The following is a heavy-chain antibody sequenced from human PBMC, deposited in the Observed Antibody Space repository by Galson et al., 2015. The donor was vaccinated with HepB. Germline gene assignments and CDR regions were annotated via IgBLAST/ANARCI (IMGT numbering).Heavy chain of an antibody. CDR2: ISESSTNI. V-gene: IGHV3-11*06. J-gene: IGHJ5*02. Sequence: SLRLSCAASGFIFSDYYMAWIRLAPGKGLEWVSYISESSTNINYADSVRGRFTISRDNAKNSLFLQMTNLRAEDTAVYYCARDNFVLRAFDPWGQGTLVTVSP. CDR1: GFIFSDYY. CDR3: ARDNFVLRAFDP. D-gene: IGHD3-9*01.